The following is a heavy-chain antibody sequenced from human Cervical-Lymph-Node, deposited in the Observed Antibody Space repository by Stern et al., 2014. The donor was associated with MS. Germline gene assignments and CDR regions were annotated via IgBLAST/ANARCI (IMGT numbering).Heavy chain of an antibody. CDR1: GLTVSATY. V-gene: IGHV3-53*01. Sequence: EVQLVESGGGLIQPGGSLRLSCAASGLTVSATYMNWVRQAPGKGLEWVSGIFSGGNTYYAASVRGRFAISRDHSKNTLYLQMNSLRVDDTAMYYCATDQGDYWGQGALVTVSS. D-gene: IGHD2-2*01. J-gene: IGHJ4*02. CDR2: IFSGGNT. CDR3: ATDQGDY.